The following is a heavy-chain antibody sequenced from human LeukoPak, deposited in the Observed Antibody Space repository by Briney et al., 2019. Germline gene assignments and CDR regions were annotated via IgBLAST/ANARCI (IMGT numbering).Heavy chain of an antibody. J-gene: IGHJ6*02. CDR3: ANDAAQEQLSNLFYGMDV. V-gene: IGHV3-30-3*02. D-gene: IGHD6-13*01. Sequence: GGSLRLSCEASGFMFSNCAMHWVRQAPGKGLEWVAFISYDGSKKYYADSVKGRFTISRDNSKNTLYLQMNSLRAEDTAVYYCANDAAQEQLSNLFYGMDVWGQGTTVTVSS. CDR2: ISYDGSKK. CDR1: GFMFSNCA.